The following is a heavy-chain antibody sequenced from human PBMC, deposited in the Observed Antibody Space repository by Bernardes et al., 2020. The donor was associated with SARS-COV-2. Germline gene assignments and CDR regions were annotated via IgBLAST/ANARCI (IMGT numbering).Heavy chain of an antibody. CDR2: RYYTGST. V-gene: IGHV4-59*01. CDR1: GGSISAYN. CDR3: ARGFAS. J-gene: IGHJ4*02. Sequence: SETLSLTCTVSGGSISAYNWSWCRQPPGKGLEWMCYRYYTGSTNYNPSLQSRVTISVDTSKNQFSLKLSSVTAADTAVYYCARGFASWGQGILVTVSS.